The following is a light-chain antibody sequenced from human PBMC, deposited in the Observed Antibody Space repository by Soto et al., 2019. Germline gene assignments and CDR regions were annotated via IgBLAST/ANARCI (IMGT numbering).Light chain of an antibody. J-gene: IGKJ1*01. CDR1: QSVSSGY. CDR3: QQYSSSPWT. CDR2: GAS. V-gene: IGKV3-20*01. Sequence: EIVLTQSPGTLSLSPGERATLSCRASQSVSSGYLAWYQQRHGQAPRLLLYGASTRATGIPDRFSGSGSGTDFTLTISRLEPEDFAVYYCQQYSSSPWTFGQGNKVEIK.